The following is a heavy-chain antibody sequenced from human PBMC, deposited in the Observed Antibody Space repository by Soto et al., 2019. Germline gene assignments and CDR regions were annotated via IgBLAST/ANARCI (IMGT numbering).Heavy chain of an antibody. CDR2: ISWNSGSI. V-gene: IGHV3-9*01. CDR3: AKALSGYYYYYYYGMDV. D-gene: IGHD3-3*01. CDR1: GFTFDDYA. Sequence: GGSLRLSCAASGFTFDDYAMHWVRQAPGKGLEWVSGISWNSGSIGYADSVKGRFTISRDNAKNSLYLQMNSLRAEDTALYYCAKALSGYYYYYYYGMDVWGQGTTVTVSS. J-gene: IGHJ6*02.